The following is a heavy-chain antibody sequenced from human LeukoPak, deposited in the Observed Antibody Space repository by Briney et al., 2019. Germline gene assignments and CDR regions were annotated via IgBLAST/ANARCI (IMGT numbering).Heavy chain of an antibody. CDR2: ISYDGSNK. D-gene: IGHD6-13*01. CDR1: GFTFSSYA. Sequence: GRSLRLSCAASGFTFSSYAMHWVRQAPGEGLEWVAVISYDGSNKYYADSVKGRFTISRDNSKNTLYLQMNSLRAEDTAVYYCARGKAAAGDYFDYWGQGTLVTVSS. V-gene: IGHV3-30-3*01. J-gene: IGHJ4*02. CDR3: ARGKAAAGDYFDY.